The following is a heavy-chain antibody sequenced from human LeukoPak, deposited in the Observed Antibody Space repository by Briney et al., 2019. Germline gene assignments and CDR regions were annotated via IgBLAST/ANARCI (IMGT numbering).Heavy chain of an antibody. V-gene: IGHV3-23*01. Sequence: GGSLRLSCAASGFTFSSYAMSWVRQAPGKGLEWVSAISGSGGSTYYADSVKGRFTISRDNSKNTLYLQMSSLRAEDTAVYYCAIDSSNYYDSSSYYYDYDYMDVWGKGTTVTVSS. J-gene: IGHJ6*03. CDR1: GFTFSSYA. D-gene: IGHD3-22*01. CDR2: ISGSGGST. CDR3: AIDSSNYYDSSSYYYDYDYMDV.